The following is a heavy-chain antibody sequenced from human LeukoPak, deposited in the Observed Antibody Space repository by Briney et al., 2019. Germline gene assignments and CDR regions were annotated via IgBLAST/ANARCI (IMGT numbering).Heavy chain of an antibody. CDR3: AKVPYPYWYFDL. V-gene: IGHV3-23*01. Sequence: PGGSLRLSCAASGFTFSSYAMSWVRQAPGKGLEWVSAISNSGGNTYYADSVKGQFTISRDNSKNTLVLQMNSLRAEDTAVYYCAKVPYPYWYFDLWGRGTLVTVSS. CDR1: GFTFSSYA. CDR2: ISNSGGNT. J-gene: IGHJ2*01.